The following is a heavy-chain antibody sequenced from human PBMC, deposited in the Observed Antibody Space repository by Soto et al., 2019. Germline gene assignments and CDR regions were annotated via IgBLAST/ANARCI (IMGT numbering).Heavy chain of an antibody. CDR3: ARDIDGNPFDY. CDR1: GYQFPSSG. D-gene: IGHD2-15*01. J-gene: IGHJ4*01. Sequence: GASLKVSCTASGYQFPSSGISWVRQAPGQGLEWMGWISAYNGNTNYAQKLQGRVTMTTDTSTSTAYMELRSLRSDDTAVYYCARDIDGNPFDYWGDVTLFTVSS. V-gene: IGHV1-18*01. CDR2: ISAYNGNT.